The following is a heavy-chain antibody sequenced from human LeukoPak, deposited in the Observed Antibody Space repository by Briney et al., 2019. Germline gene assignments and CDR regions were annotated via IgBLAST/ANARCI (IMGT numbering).Heavy chain of an antibody. CDR1: GGSISSYY. Sequence: SETLSLTCTVSGGSISSYYWSWIRQPPGKGLEWIGYIYYSGSTNYNPSLKSRVTISVDTSKNQFSLKLSSVTAADTAVYYCARRRPAPRTTPRKNSGYASGPNWFDPWGQGTLVTVSS. D-gene: IGHD5-12*01. V-gene: IGHV4-59*12. CDR2: IYYSGST. J-gene: IGHJ5*02. CDR3: ARRRPAPRTTPRKNSGYASGPNWFDP.